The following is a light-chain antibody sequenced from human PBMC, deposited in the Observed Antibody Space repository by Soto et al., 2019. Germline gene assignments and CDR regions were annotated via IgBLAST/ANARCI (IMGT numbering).Light chain of an antibody. Sequence: DIRMTQSPATLSASFGDRVTITWRASQSISSWLAWYQQKKGKAPKLLIYAASTLQSGVPSRFSGSGYGTEFNLTISSLQTEDFATYYCQQLNSYPITFGQGTKVDIK. V-gene: IGKV1-5*01. CDR2: AAS. CDR1: QSISSW. CDR3: QQLNSYPIT. J-gene: IGKJ1*01.